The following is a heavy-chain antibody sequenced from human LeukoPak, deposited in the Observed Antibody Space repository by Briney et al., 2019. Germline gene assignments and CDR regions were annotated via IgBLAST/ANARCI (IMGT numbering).Heavy chain of an antibody. CDR3: ASARGYCSSTSCYGGYYFDY. J-gene: IGHJ4*02. V-gene: IGHV4-4*07. D-gene: IGHD2-2*01. CDR2: IYTSGST. CDR1: GGSISSYY. Sequence: PSETLSLTCTVSGGSISSYYWSWIRQPAGKGLEWIGRIYTSGSTNYNPSLKSRVTISVDTSKNQFSLKLSSVTAADTAVYYCASARGYCSSTSCYGGYYFDYWGQGTLVTVSS.